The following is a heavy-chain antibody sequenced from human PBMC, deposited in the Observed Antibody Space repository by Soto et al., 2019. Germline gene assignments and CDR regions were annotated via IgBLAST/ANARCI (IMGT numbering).Heavy chain of an antibody. D-gene: IGHD2-2*01. CDR2: IYHSGTT. V-gene: IGHV4-4*02. CDR1: GNSISSTNW. CDR3: ARDLEHTGGYAH. J-gene: IGHJ4*02. Sequence: SETLSLTCAVSGNSISSTNWWCWVRQSRGKGLEWLGEIYHSGTTSYNPSLKSRVTISVDNSKNHFSLKMKSVTAADTALYFCARDLEHTGGYAHWGQGALVTVSS.